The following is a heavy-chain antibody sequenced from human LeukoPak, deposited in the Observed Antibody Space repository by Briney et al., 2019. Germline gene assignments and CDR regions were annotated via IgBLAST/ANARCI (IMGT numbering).Heavy chain of an antibody. CDR3: VRDGGDFYGSGSYLAY. CDR1: GFTFSSYN. V-gene: IGHV3-21*01. J-gene: IGHJ4*02. CDR2: ISSSSDYI. D-gene: IGHD3-10*01. Sequence: GGSLRLSCAASGFTFSSYNMNWVRQAPGKGLEWVSSISSSSDYIYYADSVKGRFTISRDNAKNSLYLQMNSLRAEDTAAYYCVRDGGDFYGSGSYLAYWGQGTLVTVSS.